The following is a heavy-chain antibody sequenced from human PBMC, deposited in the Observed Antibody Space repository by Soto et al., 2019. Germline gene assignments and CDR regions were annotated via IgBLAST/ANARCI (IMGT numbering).Heavy chain of an antibody. CDR1: IGSMNDYY. CDR2: IFTSGST. Sequence: HVQLQESGPRVVKPSGTLSLTCTVSIGSMNDYYLTWIRQPAGKGLECIGRIFTSGSTNCNPSLSRRVTMSVDTSKTRFSLRLTSVTAADTAVYYFARLKGDGFDTWGKGTRVTVS. V-gene: IGHV4-4*07. CDR3: ARLKGDGFDT. J-gene: IGHJ3*02.